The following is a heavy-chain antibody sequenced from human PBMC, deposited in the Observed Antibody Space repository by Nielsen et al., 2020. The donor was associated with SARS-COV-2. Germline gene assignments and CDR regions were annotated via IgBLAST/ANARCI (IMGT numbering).Heavy chain of an antibody. CDR3: ARSTGYSSSWYFEGWFDP. Sequence: GGSLRLSCAASGFTFSSYAMHWGCQAPGKGLEWVAVISYDGSNKYYADSVKGRFTISRDNSKNTLYLQMNSLRAEDTAVYYCARSTGYSSSWYFEGWFDPWGQGTLVTVSS. CDR1: GFTFSSYA. J-gene: IGHJ5*02. V-gene: IGHV3-30*04. CDR2: ISYDGSNK. D-gene: IGHD6-13*01.